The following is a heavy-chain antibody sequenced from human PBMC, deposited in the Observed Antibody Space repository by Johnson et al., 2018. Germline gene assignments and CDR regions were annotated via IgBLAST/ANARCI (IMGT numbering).Heavy chain of an antibody. D-gene: IGHD2-21*02. CDR2: INPRGGST. Sequence: VQLVETGAEVKKPGASVKVSRKASGYSFTGYFMQWVRQAPGQGLEWMGSINPRGGSTNYAQKFQGRATMTRDTSTSTVYMELSSLRSEDTAVYYCARGAYCGADCFYFFDYWGQGTLVTVSS. CDR3: ARGAYCGADCFYFFDY. J-gene: IGHJ4*02. V-gene: IGHV1-46*01. CDR1: GYSFTGYF.